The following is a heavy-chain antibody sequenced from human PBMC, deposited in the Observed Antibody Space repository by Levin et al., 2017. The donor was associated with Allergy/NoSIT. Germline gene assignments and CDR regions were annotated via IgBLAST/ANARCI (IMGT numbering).Heavy chain of an antibody. CDR3: ARDLDYDGDPTRKDY. V-gene: IGHV3-21*01. CDR2: ISSSSSYI. Sequence: GGSLRLSCAASGFTFSSYSMSWVRQAPGKGLEWVSSISSSSSYIYYADSVKGRFTISRDNAKNSLYLQMNSLRAEDTAVYYCARDLDYDGDPTRKDYWGQGTLVTVSS. D-gene: IGHD4-17*01. J-gene: IGHJ4*02. CDR1: GFTFSSYS.